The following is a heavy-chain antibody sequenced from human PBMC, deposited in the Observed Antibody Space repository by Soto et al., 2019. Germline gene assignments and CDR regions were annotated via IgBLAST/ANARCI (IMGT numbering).Heavy chain of an antibody. D-gene: IGHD5-12*01. V-gene: IGHV1-69*13. CDR2: IIPIFGTA. Sequence: SVKVSFKASGGTFSSYAISWVRQAPGQGLEWMGGIIPIFGTANYAQKFQGRVTITADESTSTAYMELSSLRSEDTAVYYCARERVATKYYYYGMDVWGQGTTVTVSS. J-gene: IGHJ6*02. CDR1: GGTFSSYA. CDR3: ARERVATKYYYYGMDV.